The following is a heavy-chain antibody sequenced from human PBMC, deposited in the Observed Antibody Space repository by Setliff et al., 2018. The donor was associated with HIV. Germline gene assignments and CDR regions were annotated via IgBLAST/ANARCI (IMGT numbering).Heavy chain of an antibody. Sequence: NPSETLSLTCSVSGASVSNYYWSWIRQPPGKGPEWIGYIYYSGTTDYNPSLKSRVTMSLDTSKNQFSLNLTSVTAADTAVYYCARVRGSSGWTDYWGQGTLGHRLL. J-gene: IGHJ4*02. CDR3: ARVRGSSGWTDY. V-gene: IGHV4-59*02. CDR2: IYYSGTT. D-gene: IGHD6-19*01. CDR1: GASVSNYY.